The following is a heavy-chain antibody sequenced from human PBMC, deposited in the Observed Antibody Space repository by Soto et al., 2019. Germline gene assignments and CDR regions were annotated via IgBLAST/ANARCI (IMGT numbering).Heavy chain of an antibody. Sequence: VQLQESGPGLVRPSETLSLTCTVSGGSISSGNFYWSWIRQPPGKGLEWIGYIYFSGSTYYSPFLKCRLTISLNTSKNQFSLKLSSVTAADTAFYYCAHDSHGGNTYFDIWGQGALVTVSS. J-gene: IGHJ4*02. D-gene: IGHD1-26*01. CDR2: IYFSGST. V-gene: IGHV4-30-4*01. CDR1: GGSISSGNFY. CDR3: AHDSHGGNTYFDI.